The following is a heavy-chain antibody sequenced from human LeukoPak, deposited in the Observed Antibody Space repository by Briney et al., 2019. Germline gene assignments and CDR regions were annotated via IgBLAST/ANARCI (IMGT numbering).Heavy chain of an antibody. D-gene: IGHD3-22*01. CDR1: GDSISSRNW. CDR2: IYHSGST. V-gene: IGHV4-4*02. J-gene: IGHJ3*02. Sequence: SETLSLTCAVSGDSISSRNWWSWVRQPPGKGLEWIGEIYHSGSTNYNPSLKTRVTISVDKSKNQFSLKLSSVTAADTAVYYCARGPYSYDSSGAFDIWGQGTMVTVSS. CDR3: ARGPYSYDSSGAFDI.